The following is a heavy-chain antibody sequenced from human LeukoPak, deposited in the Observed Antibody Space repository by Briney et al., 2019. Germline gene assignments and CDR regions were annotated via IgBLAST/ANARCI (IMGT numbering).Heavy chain of an antibody. CDR2: IRYDGSNK. V-gene: IGHV3-30*02. Sequence: GGSLRLSCEASRFTFSNYGMHWVRQAPGKGLEWVAFIRYDGSNKNYADSVKGRFTISRDNSKNTLYVQMNSLRAEDTAIYYCAKDIGVRDPYDAIDIWGQGTVVTVSS. J-gene: IGHJ3*02. CDR1: RFTFSNYG. CDR3: AKDIGVRDPYDAIDI. D-gene: IGHD3-3*01.